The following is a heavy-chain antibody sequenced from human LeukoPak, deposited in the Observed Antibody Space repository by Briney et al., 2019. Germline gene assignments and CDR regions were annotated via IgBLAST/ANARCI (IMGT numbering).Heavy chain of an antibody. V-gene: IGHV1-2*06. J-gene: IGHJ4*02. CDR2: INPNSGGT. CDR1: GYTFTGYY. Sequence: ASVKVSCKASGYTFTGYYMHWVRQAPGQGLERMGRINPNSGGTNYAQKFQGRVTMTRDTSISTAYMELSRLRSDDTAVYYCARVFYDSSGPFDYWGQGTLVTVSS. D-gene: IGHD3-22*01. CDR3: ARVFYDSSGPFDY.